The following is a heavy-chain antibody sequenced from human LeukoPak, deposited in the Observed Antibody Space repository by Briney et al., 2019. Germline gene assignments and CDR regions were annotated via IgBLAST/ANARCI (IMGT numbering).Heavy chain of an antibody. CDR1: GYTLTELS. V-gene: IGHV1-24*01. D-gene: IGHD2-8*01. CDR2: FDPEDGET. Sequence: ASVKVSCKVSGYTLTELSMHWARQAPGKGLEWMGGFDPEDGETIYAQKFQGRVTMTEDTSTDTAYMELSSLRSEDTAVYYCATIMVPYYYYGMDVWGQGTTVTVSS. J-gene: IGHJ6*02. CDR3: ATIMVPYYYYGMDV.